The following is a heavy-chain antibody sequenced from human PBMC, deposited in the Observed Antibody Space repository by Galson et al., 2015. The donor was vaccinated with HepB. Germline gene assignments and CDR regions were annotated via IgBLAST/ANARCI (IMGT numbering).Heavy chain of an antibody. Sequence: SLRLSCAASGFSFSSYWMHWVRQAPGKGLVWVSRISSDGSTTTYADLVKGRFTISRDNAKNTLYLQMNSLRAEDTAVYYCARSQSGGFSWGQGTLVTVSS. J-gene: IGHJ4*02. CDR3: ARSQSGGFS. CDR1: GFSFSSYW. CDR2: ISSDGSTT. D-gene: IGHD1-26*01. V-gene: IGHV3-74*01.